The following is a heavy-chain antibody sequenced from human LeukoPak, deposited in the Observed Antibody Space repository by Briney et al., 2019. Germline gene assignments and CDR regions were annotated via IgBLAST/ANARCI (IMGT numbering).Heavy chain of an antibody. CDR2: IRYDGSNK. CDR3: AKEAARYFDY. CDR1: GFTFSSYG. V-gene: IGHV3-30*02. D-gene: IGHD6-6*01. J-gene: IGHJ4*02. Sequence: GSLRLSCAESGFTFSSYGMHWVRQAPGKGLEWVAFIRYDGSNKYYADSVKGRFTISRDNSKNTLYLQMNSLRAEDTAVYYCAKEAARYFDYWGQGTLVTVSS.